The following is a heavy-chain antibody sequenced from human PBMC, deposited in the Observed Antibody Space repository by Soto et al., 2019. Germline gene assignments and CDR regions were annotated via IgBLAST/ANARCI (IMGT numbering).Heavy chain of an antibody. CDR1: GGSISSSSYY. V-gene: IGHV4-39*05. CDR3: ATNYAYYYYYGMDV. CDR2: IYYSGST. Sequence: SETPSLTYTVSGGSISSSSYYWGWIRQPPGKGPEWIGSIYYSGSTYYNPSLKSRVTISVDTSKNQFSLKLSSVTAADTAVYYCATNYAYYYYYGMDVWGQGTTVTVSS. D-gene: IGHD4-4*01. J-gene: IGHJ6*02.